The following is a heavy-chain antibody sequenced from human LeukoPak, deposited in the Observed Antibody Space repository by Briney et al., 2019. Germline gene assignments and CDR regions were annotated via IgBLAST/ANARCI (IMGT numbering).Heavy chain of an antibody. CDR1: GFTFSSYA. J-gene: IGHJ4*02. V-gene: IGHV3-64*01. CDR2: ISSNGGYT. Sequence: GGFLRLSCAASGFTFSSYAMHWVRQAPGKGLEYVSVISSNGGYTYYANSVKGRFTISRDNSKNTLYLQMGSLRAEDMAVYYCARDADSSGWYGVYFDYWGQGTLVTVSS. CDR3: ARDADSSGWYGVYFDY. D-gene: IGHD6-19*01.